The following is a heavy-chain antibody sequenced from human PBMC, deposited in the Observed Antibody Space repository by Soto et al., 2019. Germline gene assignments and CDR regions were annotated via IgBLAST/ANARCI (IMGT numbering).Heavy chain of an antibody. Sequence: QVQLVESGGGVVQPGTSLRLSCAASGFTFSSYGMHWVRQAPGKGLEWVAVIWHDGSDKYYVDSVKGRFTISRDNSKNTFDLQMNSLRAEDTAVYYCVREAIVASTVPHNWVDSWGQGTLVTVSA. CDR1: GFTFSSYG. CDR2: IWHDGSDK. CDR3: VREAIVASTVPHNWVDS. V-gene: IGHV3-33*01. J-gene: IGHJ5*01. D-gene: IGHD5-12*01.